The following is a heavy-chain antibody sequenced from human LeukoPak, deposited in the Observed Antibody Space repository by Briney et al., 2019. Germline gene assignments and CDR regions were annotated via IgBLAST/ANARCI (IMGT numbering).Heavy chain of an antibody. CDR3: ASAEGDY. Sequence: GGSLRLSCAASGLTFSSYWMHWVRQAPGKGLVWVSRINSDGSSRTYADSVQGRFTISRDNAKNTLYLQMNSLRAEDTAVYYCASAEGDYWGQGTLVTVSS. CDR2: INSDGSSR. D-gene: IGHD3-10*01. V-gene: IGHV3-74*01. CDR1: GLTFSSYW. J-gene: IGHJ4*02.